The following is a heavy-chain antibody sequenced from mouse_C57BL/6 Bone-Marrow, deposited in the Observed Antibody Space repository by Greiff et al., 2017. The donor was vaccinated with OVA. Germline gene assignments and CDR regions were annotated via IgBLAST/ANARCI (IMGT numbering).Heavy chain of an antibody. CDR2: IDPEDGDT. V-gene: IGHV14-1*01. CDR1: GFNIKDYY. CDR3: TTSADGYYVAY. Sequence: EVQLQQSGAELVRPGASVKLSCTASGFNIKDYYMHWVKQRPEQGLEWIGRIDPEDGDTEYAPKFQGKATMTADTAANTAYLQLSSLTSEDTAVYYCTTSADGYYVAYWGQGTLVTVSA. D-gene: IGHD2-3*01. J-gene: IGHJ3*01.